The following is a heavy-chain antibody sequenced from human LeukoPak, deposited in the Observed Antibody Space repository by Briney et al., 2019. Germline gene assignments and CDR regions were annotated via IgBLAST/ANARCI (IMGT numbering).Heavy chain of an antibody. J-gene: IGHJ3*02. CDR3: TRGHPNMDTDAFDI. Sequence: GGSLRLSCAASGFTFSNYEINWVRQAPGKGLEWVSYISSSGSTMYFADSVRGRFTISRDNAKNSLNLQMNSLRAEDTAVYYCTRGHPNMDTDAFDIWGQGTMVTVSP. CDR2: ISSSGSTM. D-gene: IGHD5-18*01. CDR1: GFTFSNYE. V-gene: IGHV3-48*03.